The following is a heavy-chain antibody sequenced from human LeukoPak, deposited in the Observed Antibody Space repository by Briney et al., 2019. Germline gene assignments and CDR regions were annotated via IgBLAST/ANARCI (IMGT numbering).Heavy chain of an antibody. J-gene: IGHJ4*02. CDR3: AKGYTVTTDY. V-gene: IGHV3-23*01. Sequence: PGGSLRLSCAASGFTFSNYPMNWVRQAPGKGLEWVSAITTDGSRTYNADSVKGRFTISRDNSKNTLYLQMNSLRAEDTAVYYCAKGYTVTTDYWGQGTLVTVSS. CDR2: ITTDGSRT. D-gene: IGHD4-17*01. CDR1: GFTFSNYP.